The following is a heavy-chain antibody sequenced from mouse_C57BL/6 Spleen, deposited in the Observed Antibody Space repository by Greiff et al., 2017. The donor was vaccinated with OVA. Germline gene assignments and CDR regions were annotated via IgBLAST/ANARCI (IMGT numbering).Heavy chain of an antibody. D-gene: IGHD2-4*01. CDR2: IWSGGST. V-gene: IGHV2-2*01. CDR1: GFSLTSYG. CDR3: ASYDYDGYAMDY. J-gene: IGHJ4*01. Sequence: VMLVESGPGLVQPSQSLSITCTVSGFSLTSYGVHWVRQSPGKGLEWLGVIWSGGSTDYNAAFISRLSISKDNSKSQVFFKMNSLQADDTAIYYCASYDYDGYAMDYWGQGASVTVSS.